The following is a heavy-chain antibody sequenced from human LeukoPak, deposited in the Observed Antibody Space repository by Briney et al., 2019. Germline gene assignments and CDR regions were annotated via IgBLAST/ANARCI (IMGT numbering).Heavy chain of an antibody. Sequence: SVKVSCKASGGTFSSYAISWVRHAPGQGLEWMGRIIPIFGTANYAQKFQGRVTITAGKSTSTAYMELSSLRSEDTAVYYCARLPNSYSSSWYEDYWGQGTLVTVSS. CDR3: ARLPNSYSSSWYEDY. CDR2: IIPIFGTA. J-gene: IGHJ4*02. V-gene: IGHV1-69*06. D-gene: IGHD6-13*01. CDR1: GGTFSSYA.